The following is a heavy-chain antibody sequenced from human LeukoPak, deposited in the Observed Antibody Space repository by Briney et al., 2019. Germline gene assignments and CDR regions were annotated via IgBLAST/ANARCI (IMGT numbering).Heavy chain of an antibody. D-gene: IGHD5-18*01. CDR2: INPNSGGT. J-gene: IGHJ4*02. Sequence: ASVKVSCKASGYTFTDYYMHWVRQAPGQGLEWMGWINPNSGGTNYAQKFQGRVTMTRDTSISTVYMDLSRLRSDDTAVYYCARVDTAMVKAPDYWGQGTLVTVSS. CDR3: ARVDTAMVKAPDY. CDR1: GYTFTDYY. V-gene: IGHV1-2*02.